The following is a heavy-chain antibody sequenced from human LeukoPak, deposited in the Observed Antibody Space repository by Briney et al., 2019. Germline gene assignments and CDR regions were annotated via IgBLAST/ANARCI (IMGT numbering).Heavy chain of an antibody. V-gene: IGHV3-53*01. D-gene: IGHD1-7*01. CDR3: ASSPNWNYVFEGSYGMDV. CDR1: GFTFSSYW. CDR2: IYSGGST. Sequence: GGSLRLSCAASGFTFSSYWMHWVRQAPGKGLVWVSVIYSGGSTYYADSVKGRFTISRDNSKNTLYLQMNSLRAEDTAVYYCASSPNWNYVFEGSYGMDVWGQGTTVTVSS. J-gene: IGHJ6*02.